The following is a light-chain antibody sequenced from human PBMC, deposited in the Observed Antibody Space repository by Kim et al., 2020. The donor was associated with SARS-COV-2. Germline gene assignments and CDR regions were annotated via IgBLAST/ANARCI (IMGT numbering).Light chain of an antibody. V-gene: IGKV1-6*01. Sequence: STSVGDTVTLTCRASQGIRNDLGWYQQKPGKPPKLLIYSASSLQSGVPSRFSGSGSGTDFTLTISSLQPEDFATYYCLQDYNYPYTFGQGTKLEI. CDR1: QGIRND. CDR2: SAS. CDR3: LQDYNYPYT. J-gene: IGKJ2*01.